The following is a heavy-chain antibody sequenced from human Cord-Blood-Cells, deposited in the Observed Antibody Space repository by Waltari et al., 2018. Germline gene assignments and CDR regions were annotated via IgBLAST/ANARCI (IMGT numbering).Heavy chain of an antibody. CDR2: IIPIFGTA. J-gene: IGHJ6*04. CDR1: GGTLRSSA. CDR3: ATEAMLEWLEDYYYGMDI. D-gene: IGHD3-3*01. Sequence: QVQLVHCGAGVKRSGSSVKDSWKATGGTLRSSAISWVRQASGQGLGWMGWIIPIFGTANYTQKCKGLVTVSTDESTSTACMEQSALRAEHTAVYYSATEAMLEWLEDYYYGMDILGKGTTFTVSS. V-gene: IGHV1-69*01.